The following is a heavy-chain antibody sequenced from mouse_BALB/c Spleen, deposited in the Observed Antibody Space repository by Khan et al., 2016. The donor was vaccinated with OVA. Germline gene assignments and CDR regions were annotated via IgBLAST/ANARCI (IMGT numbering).Heavy chain of an antibody. CDR1: GFTFSSYS. J-gene: IGHJ3*01. CDR3: ASHLTGSFAY. V-gene: IGHV5-6*01. Sequence: EVNMVESGGDLVKPGGSLKLSCAASGFTFSSYSMSWVRQIPDKRLEWVATMSSGGDYTYYPDSVKGRFTISRDNAKNTLYLQMSSLKSEDTAMYYCASHLTGSFAYWGQGTLVTVSA. D-gene: IGHD4-1*01. CDR2: MSSGGDYT.